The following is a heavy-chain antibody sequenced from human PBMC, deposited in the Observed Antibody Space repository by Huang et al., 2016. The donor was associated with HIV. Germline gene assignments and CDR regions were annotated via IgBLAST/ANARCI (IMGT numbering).Heavy chain of an antibody. J-gene: IGHJ4*02. D-gene: IGHD6-19*01. CDR2: ISTSGST. CDR1: GGSINSVTYY. CDR3: AREALRPGAGIKGYFDY. V-gene: IGHV4-61*09. Sequence: QVQLQESGPGLVKPSQTLSLTCTVSGGSINSVTYYWSWIRQPAGKGLEWICHISTSGSTNHNPSRKSRVTISVDTSKNQFSRKLSSVTAADTAVYYCAREALRPGAGIKGYFDYWGPGTRVTVSS.